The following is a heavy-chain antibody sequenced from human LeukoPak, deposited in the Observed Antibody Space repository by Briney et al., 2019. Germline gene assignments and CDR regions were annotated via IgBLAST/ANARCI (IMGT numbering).Heavy chain of an antibody. CDR3: AKGATYYYDRGAFDI. V-gene: IGHV3-30*02. CDR1: GFTFSSYG. D-gene: IGHD3-22*01. CDR2: IRYDGSNK. Sequence: PGGSLRLSCAASGFTFSSYGMHWVRQAPGKGLEWVAFIRYDGSNKYYADSVKGRFTISRDNSKNTLYLQMNSLRAEDTAVYYCAKGATYYYDRGAFDIWGQGTMVTVSS. J-gene: IGHJ3*02.